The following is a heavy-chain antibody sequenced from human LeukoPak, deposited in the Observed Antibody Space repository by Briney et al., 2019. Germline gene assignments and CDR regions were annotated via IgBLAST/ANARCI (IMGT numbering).Heavy chain of an antibody. CDR1: GGTFSSYA. J-gene: IGHJ4*02. Sequence: GASVKVSCKASGGTFSSYAISWVRQAPGQGLEWMGRIIPIFGIAIYAQKFQGRVTITADKSTSTAYMELSSLRSEDTAVYYCARGMGYSNYYFDYWGQGTLVTVSS. CDR3: ARGMGYSNYYFDY. V-gene: IGHV1-69*04. D-gene: IGHD4-11*01. CDR2: IIPIFGIA.